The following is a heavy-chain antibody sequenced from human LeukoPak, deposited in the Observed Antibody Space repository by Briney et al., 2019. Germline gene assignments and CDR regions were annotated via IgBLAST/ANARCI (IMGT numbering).Heavy chain of an antibody. CDR3: ARDGMATITPNDYYYYMDV. CDR1: GFTFSSYW. V-gene: IGHV3-7*01. CDR2: IKQDGSEK. D-gene: IGHD5-24*01. Sequence: GGSLRLSCAASGFTFSSYWMSWVRQAPGTGLERVANIKQDGSEKYYVDSVKGRFTISRDNAKNSLYLQMNSLRAEDTAVYYCARDGMATITPNDYYYYMDVWGKGTTVTVSS. J-gene: IGHJ6*03.